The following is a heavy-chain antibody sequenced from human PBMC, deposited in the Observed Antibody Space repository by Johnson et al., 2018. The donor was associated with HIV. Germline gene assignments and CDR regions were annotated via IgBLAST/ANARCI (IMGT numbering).Heavy chain of an antibody. CDR1: GFTFNTYD. CDR3: ARVRGGRENAFDI. J-gene: IGHJ3*02. D-gene: IGHD1-26*01. Sequence: VQLVESGGGVVQPGRSLSLSCAACGFTFNTYDMYWVRQAPGKGLEWVAVISYDGSNKYCADSVKGRFTISRDNSKNTLYLQTNSLRAEDTAVYYCARVRGGRENAFDIWGQGTMVTVSS. CDR2: ISYDGSNK. V-gene: IGHV3-30*19.